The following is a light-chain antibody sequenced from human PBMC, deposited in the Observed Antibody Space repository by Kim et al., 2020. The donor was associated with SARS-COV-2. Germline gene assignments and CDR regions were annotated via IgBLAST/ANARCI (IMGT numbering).Light chain of an antibody. J-gene: IGLJ2*01. CDR1: SLRSYY. CDR2: GKI. V-gene: IGLV3-19*01. Sequence: VALGQTVRITCQGVSLRSYYATWYRQKPGQAPILVIYGKINRPSGIPDRFSGTSSGNTASLTITGTQAGDEADYYCNSRDSNDNVVFGGGTRLTVL. CDR3: NSRDSNDNVV.